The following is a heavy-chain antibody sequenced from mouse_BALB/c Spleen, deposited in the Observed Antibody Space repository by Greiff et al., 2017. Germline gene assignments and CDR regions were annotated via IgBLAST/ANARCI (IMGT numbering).Heavy chain of an antibody. J-gene: IGHJ3*01. CDR3: AKGQAWFAY. CDR1: GFAFSSYD. Sequence: EVQVVESGGGLVKPGGSLKLSCAASGFAFSSYDMSWVRQTPEKRLEWVAYISSGGGSTYYPDTVKGRFTISRDNAKNTLYLQMSSLKSEDTAMYYCAKGQAWFAYWGQGTLVTVSA. V-gene: IGHV5-12-1*01. CDR2: ISSGGGST. D-gene: IGHD3-3*01.